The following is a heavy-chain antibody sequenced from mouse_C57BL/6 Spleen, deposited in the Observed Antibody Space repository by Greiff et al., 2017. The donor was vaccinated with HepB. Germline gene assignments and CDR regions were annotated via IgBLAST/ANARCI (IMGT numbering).Heavy chain of an antibody. CDR3: ALAYYYGSSFWYFDV. Sequence: VQLKQSVAELVRPGASVKLSCTASGFNIKNTYMHWVKQRPEQGLEWIGRIDPANGNTKYAPKFQGKATITADTSSNTAYLQLSSLTSEDTAIYYCALAYYYGSSFWYFDVWGTGTTVTVSS. V-gene: IGHV14-3*01. D-gene: IGHD1-1*01. CDR2: IDPANGNT. CDR1: GFNIKNTY. J-gene: IGHJ1*03.